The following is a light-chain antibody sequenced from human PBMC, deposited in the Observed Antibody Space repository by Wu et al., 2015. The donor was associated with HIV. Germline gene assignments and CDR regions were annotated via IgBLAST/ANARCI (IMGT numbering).Light chain of an antibody. CDR2: GVS. Sequence: EIVLTQSPGTRSLSPGERATLSCRASQSVTSTYLAWYQQKPGQAPRLLIYGVSSRATGIPDRFSGSGSGTDFTLTISRLEPEDFAVYYCQQYGSSPYTFGQGTKLEIK. J-gene: IGKJ2*01. CDR1: QSVTSTY. V-gene: IGKV3-20*01. CDR3: QQYGSSPYT.